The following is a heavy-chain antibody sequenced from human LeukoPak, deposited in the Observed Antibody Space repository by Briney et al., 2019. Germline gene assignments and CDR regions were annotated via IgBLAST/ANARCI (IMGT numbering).Heavy chain of an antibody. V-gene: IGHV4-59*08. D-gene: IGHD2-21*02. CDR3: ARGEIRFGHIVVVTGGLGTHFDY. J-gene: IGHJ4*02. Sequence: SETLSLTCTVSGGSIRSDYWSWIRQPPGKGLEWIGYTHYSGSPNYNPSLTSRVTISVDTSKNQFSLKLSSVTAADTAVYYCARGEIRFGHIVVVTGGLGTHFDYWGQGTLVTVTS. CDR2: THYSGSP. CDR1: GGSIRSDY.